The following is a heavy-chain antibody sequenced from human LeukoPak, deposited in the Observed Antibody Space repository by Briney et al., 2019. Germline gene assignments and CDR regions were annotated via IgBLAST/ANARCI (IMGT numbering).Heavy chain of an antibody. V-gene: IGHV4-39*07. CDR3: ARAIPFGRQHDAFDI. D-gene: IGHD3-16*01. Sequence: SETLSLTCTVSGGSISSSNYYWGWIRQPPGKGLEWIGTIYYSGSTNYNPSLKSRVTISVDTSKNQFSLKLSSVTAADTAVYYCARAIPFGRQHDAFDIWGQGTMVTVSS. CDR1: GGSISSSNYY. CDR2: IYYSGST. J-gene: IGHJ3*02.